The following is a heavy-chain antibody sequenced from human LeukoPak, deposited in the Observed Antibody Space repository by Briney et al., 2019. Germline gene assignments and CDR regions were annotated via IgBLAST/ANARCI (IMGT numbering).Heavy chain of an antibody. CDR2: IKQDGSEK. D-gene: IGHD1-1*01. V-gene: IGHV3-7*03. CDR1: RFTFSTYW. CDR3: AKATGTLGN. J-gene: IGHJ4*02. Sequence: GGSLRLSCAASRFTFSTYWMSWVRQAPGKGLEWVANIKQDGSEKYYVDSVKGRFTISRDNAKNSLYLQMNSLTADDTAIYYCAKATGTLGNWGQGTLVTVSS.